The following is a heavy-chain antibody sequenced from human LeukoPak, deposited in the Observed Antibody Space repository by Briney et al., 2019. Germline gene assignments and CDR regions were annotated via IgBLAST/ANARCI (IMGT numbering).Heavy chain of an antibody. V-gene: IGHV4-59*01. D-gene: IGHD1-26*01. Sequence: SETLSLTCTVSGGSISGYYWTWVRQPPGKGLEWIGYIYYSGSTNYHASLKSRVTLSVDTSKKQFTLKLSSVTAADTAVYYCARGLLVGNTGYYFDYWGQGTLVTVSS. J-gene: IGHJ4*02. CDR3: ARGLLVGNTGYYFDY. CDR2: IYYSGST. CDR1: GGSISGYY.